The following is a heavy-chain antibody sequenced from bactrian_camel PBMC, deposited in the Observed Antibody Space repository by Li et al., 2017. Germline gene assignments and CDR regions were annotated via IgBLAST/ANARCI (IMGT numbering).Heavy chain of an antibody. V-gene: IGHV3-3*01. J-gene: IGHJ4*01. CDR2: MYGGGATYTERT. D-gene: IGHD6*01. Sequence: VQLVESGGGSVEAGGSLKLSCVAVQDTTKRNAMAWFRQSPGKEREGLAAMYGGGATYTERTYYADSVKGRFTISQDIAKNTVYLQMNSLKPEDTAMYYCAADRDVNIPPSLSLDSSRYNNWGQGTQVTVS. CDR1: QDTTKRNA. CDR3: AADRDVNIPPSLSLDSSRYNN.